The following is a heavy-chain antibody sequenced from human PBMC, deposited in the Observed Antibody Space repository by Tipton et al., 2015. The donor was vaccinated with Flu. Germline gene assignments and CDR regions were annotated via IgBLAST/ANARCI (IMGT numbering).Heavy chain of an antibody. D-gene: IGHD3-9*01. CDR1: GFTFSSYA. J-gene: IGHJ4*02. Sequence: RSLRLSCAASGFTFSSYAMHWVRQAPGKGLEWVAVIWYDGGNKYYADSVKGRFTISRDNSKNTLSLHMNSLRAEDTAVYYCARGYDILTDGGGYFDYWGQGTLVTVSS. CDR2: IWYDGGNK. CDR3: ARGYDILTDGGGYFDY. V-gene: IGHV3-33*01.